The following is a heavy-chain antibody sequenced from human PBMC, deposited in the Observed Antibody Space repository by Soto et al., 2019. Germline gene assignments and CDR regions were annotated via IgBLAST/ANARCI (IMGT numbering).Heavy chain of an antibody. D-gene: IGHD3-22*01. CDR3: AGRNTYYYDSSGYYLRAFDI. V-gene: IGHV3-21*01. CDR1: GFTFSSYS. CDR2: ICCSSSYI. J-gene: IGHJ3*02. Sequence: GSLRLSCAASGFTFSSYSMNWVRQAPGKGLEWVSSICCSSSYIYYAVSVKGRFTISRDNAKNSLFLQMNSLRAEDTAVYYCAGRNTYYYDSSGYYLRAFDIWGQGTMVTVSS.